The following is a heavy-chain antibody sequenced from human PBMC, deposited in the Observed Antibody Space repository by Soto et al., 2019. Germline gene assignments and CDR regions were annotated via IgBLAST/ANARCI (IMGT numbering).Heavy chain of an antibody. CDR1: GGSISCYY. D-gene: IGHD1-1*01. CDR3: ARVLTGTASDAFDI. J-gene: IGHJ3*02. CDR2: IYYSGST. Sequence: SETLPLTCTVSGGSISCYYWSWIRQPPGKGLEWIGYIYYSGSTNYNPSLKSRVTISVDTSKNQFSLKLSSVTAADTAVYYCARVLTGTASDAFDIWGQGTMVTVS. V-gene: IGHV4-59*01.